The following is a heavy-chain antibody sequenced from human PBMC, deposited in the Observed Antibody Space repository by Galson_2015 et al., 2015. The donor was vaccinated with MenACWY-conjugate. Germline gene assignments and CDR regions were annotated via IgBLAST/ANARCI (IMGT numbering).Heavy chain of an antibody. CDR2: INPVDSNI. CDR3: ARHPPGGRGMDV. D-gene: IGHD1-26*01. CDR1: GYSFTNYW. V-gene: IGHV5-51*01. Sequence: QSGAEVKKPGESLQISCKGSGYSFTNYWIGWVRQMPGKGLEWVGLINPVDSNIRYSPSFQGQVTISADESISTAYLQWSSLKASDTAMYYCARHPPGGRGMDVWGRGTTVTVSS. J-gene: IGHJ6*02.